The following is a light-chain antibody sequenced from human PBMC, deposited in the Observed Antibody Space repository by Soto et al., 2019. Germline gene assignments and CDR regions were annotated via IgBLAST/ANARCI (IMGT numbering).Light chain of an antibody. CDR1: QGISSY. Sequence: AIRMTQSPSSLSASTGDRVTITCRASQGISSYLAWYHQKPGKAPKLLIYAASTLQSGVPSRFSGSGAGTDFTLTISCLQSEDFATYYCQQYYSYPYTFGQGTKLESK. CDR2: AAS. CDR3: QQYYSYPYT. J-gene: IGKJ2*01. V-gene: IGKV1-8*01.